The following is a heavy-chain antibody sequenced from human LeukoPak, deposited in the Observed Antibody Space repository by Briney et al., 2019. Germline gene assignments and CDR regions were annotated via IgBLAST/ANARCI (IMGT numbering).Heavy chain of an antibody. Sequence: GRSLRLSCAASGFTFCSYGMHWVRQAPGKGLEWVAVISYDGSNKYYADSVKGRFTISRDNSKNALYLQMNSLRAEDTAVYYCAKGVVPAALDYYYGMDVWGKGTTVTVSS. CDR2: ISYDGSNK. J-gene: IGHJ6*04. D-gene: IGHD2-2*01. CDR1: GFTFCSYG. V-gene: IGHV3-30*18. CDR3: AKGVVPAALDYYYGMDV.